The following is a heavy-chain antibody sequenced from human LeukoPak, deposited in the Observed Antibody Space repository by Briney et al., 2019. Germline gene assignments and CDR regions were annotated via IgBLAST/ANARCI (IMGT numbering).Heavy chain of an antibody. D-gene: IGHD3-3*01. CDR2: INPSGGST. Sequence: ASVKVSCKASGYTFTSYYMHWVRQAPGQGLEWMGIINPSGGSTSYAQKFQGRVTMTRDTSTSTVYMELSSLRSEDTAVYYCARDWFHDFRSGYSVYYYYGMDVWGQGTTVTVSS. V-gene: IGHV1-46*01. CDR3: ARDWFHDFRSGYSVYYYYGMDV. J-gene: IGHJ6*02. CDR1: GYTFTSYY.